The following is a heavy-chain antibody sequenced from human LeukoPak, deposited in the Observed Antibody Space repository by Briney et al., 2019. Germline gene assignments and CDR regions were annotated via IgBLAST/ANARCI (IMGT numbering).Heavy chain of an antibody. V-gene: IGHV1-2*02. J-gene: IGHJ4*02. Sequence: ASVKVSCKASGYTFTGYYMHWVRQAPGQGLEWMGWINPNSGGTNYAQKFQGRVTMTRDTPISTAYMELSRLRSDDTAVYYCAITSGWEQLVSVPIDYWGQGTLVTVSS. CDR2: INPNSGGT. CDR3: AITSGWEQLVSVPIDY. CDR1: GYTFTGYY. D-gene: IGHD6-6*01.